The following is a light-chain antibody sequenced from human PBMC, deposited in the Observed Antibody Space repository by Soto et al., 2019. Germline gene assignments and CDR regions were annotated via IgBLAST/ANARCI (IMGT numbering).Light chain of an antibody. J-gene: IGKJ1*01. CDR3: QQFGSPSRTSWT. CDR2: GAS. CDR1: QSVTNNY. Sequence: EIVLTQSPGTLSLSPGERATLSCRASQSVTNNYLSWYQHKPGQAPRLLIYGASNRATGIPDSFSGTGSGTDITPPIIRLEPEDFAVYYCQQFGSPSRTSWTFGPGTKVEIK. V-gene: IGKV3-20*01.